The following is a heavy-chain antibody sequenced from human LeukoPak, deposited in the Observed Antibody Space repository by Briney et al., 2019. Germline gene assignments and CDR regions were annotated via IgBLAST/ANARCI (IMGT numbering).Heavy chain of an antibody. CDR2: ISSSSSYI. Sequence: GGSLRLSCAASGFAFSSYSMNWVRQAPGKGLEWVSSISSSSSYIYYADSVKGRFSISRDNAQNSLYLQMNSLRAEDTAVYYCARVGGGSSGTYYMDVWGKGTTVTVSS. CDR3: ARVGGGSSGTYYMDV. CDR1: GFAFSSYS. J-gene: IGHJ6*03. V-gene: IGHV3-21*01. D-gene: IGHD3-10*01.